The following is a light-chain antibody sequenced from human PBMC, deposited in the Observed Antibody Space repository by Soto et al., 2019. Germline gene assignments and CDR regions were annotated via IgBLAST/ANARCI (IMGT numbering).Light chain of an antibody. J-gene: IGLJ2*01. Sequence: NFMLTQPHSVSESPGKTVIISCTRSSGSVASNYVQWYQQRPGSAPTTVIYEDNQRPSGVPDRFSGSIDSSSNSASLTISGLKTEDEADYYCQSYDSNNHGVFGGGTQLTVL. CDR2: EDN. V-gene: IGLV6-57*03. CDR3: QSYDSNNHGV. CDR1: SGSVASNY.